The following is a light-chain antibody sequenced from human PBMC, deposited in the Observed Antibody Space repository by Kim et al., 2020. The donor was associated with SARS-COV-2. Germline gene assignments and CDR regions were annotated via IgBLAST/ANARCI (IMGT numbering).Light chain of an antibody. V-gene: IGLV3-1*01. CDR2: QDS. CDR3: QAWDSSTGV. Sequence: YELTQPPSVSVSPGQTASITCSGEKLGDKYACWYQQKPGQSPVLVIYQDSKRPSGIPERFSGSNSGNTATLTISGTQAMDEADYYCQAWDSSTGVFGGGTQLTVL. CDR1: KLGDKY. J-gene: IGLJ3*02.